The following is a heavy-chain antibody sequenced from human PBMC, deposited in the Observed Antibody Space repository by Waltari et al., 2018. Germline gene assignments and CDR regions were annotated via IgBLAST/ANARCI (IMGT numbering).Heavy chain of an antibody. J-gene: IGHJ4*02. Sequence: QLQLQESGPGLVKPSETLSLTCTVSGGAISSSSYSRGWIRQPPGKGLEWIGSIYYSGSTYYNPSLKSRVTISVDTSKNQFSLKLSSVTAADTAVYYCARLEGGSGYCVDYWGQGTLVTVSS. CDR3: ARLEGGSGYCVDY. D-gene: IGHD3-22*01. CDR1: GGAISSSSYS. V-gene: IGHV4-39*07. CDR2: IYYSGST.